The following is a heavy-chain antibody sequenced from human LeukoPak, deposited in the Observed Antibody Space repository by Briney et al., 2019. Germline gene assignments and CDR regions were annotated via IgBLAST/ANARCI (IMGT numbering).Heavy chain of an antibody. D-gene: IGHD4-17*01. J-gene: IGHJ3*02. Sequence: GSLRPSCAASGFTFSNYNMNWVRQAPGKGLEWVSSISSTRSSYIYYAESVKGRFTISRDNAKHSLYLQMSSLRAEDTAVYYCARDWTTVTFPDAFDIWGQGTMVTVSS. CDR3: ARDWTTVTFPDAFDI. V-gene: IGHV3-21*01. CDR2: ISSTRSSYI. CDR1: GFTFSNYN.